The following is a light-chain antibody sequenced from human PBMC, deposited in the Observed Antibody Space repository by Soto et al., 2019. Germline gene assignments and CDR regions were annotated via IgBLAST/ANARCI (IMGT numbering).Light chain of an antibody. CDR1: QSINSW. V-gene: IGKV1-5*03. CDR3: QQYASYSGT. Sequence: DIQMTQSPSTLSASVGERVTITCRASQSINSWLAWYQQKPGKAPKLLIYKASSLESGVPSRFSGSGSGTEFTLTISSLQPDDFATYYCQQYASYSGTFGQGTKVEIK. CDR2: KAS. J-gene: IGKJ1*01.